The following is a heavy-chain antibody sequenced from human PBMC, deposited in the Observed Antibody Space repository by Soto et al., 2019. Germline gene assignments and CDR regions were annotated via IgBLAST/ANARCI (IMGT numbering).Heavy chain of an antibody. CDR1: GFTFDDYT. CDR2: ISWDGGST. J-gene: IGHJ4*02. CDR3: AKETISAAGPYFDY. V-gene: IGHV3-43*01. D-gene: IGHD6-13*01. Sequence: EVQLVESGGVVVQPGGSLRLSCAASGFTFDDYTMHWVRQAPGKGLEWVSLISWDGGSTYYAASVKGRFTISRDNSKNSLYLQMNSLRTEDTALYYCAKETISAAGPYFDYWGQGTLVTVSS.